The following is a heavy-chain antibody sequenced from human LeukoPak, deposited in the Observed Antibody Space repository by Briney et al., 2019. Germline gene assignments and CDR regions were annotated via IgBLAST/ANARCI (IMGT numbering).Heavy chain of an antibody. CDR3: AKDLVQVLRYFDWSIGGFDY. D-gene: IGHD3-9*01. J-gene: IGHJ4*02. CDR2: ISGSGGST. CDR1: GFTLSSYA. V-gene: IGHV3-23*01. Sequence: GGSLRLSCAASGFTLSSYAMSWVRQAPGKGLEWVSAISGSGGSTYYADSVKGRFTISRDNSKNTLYLQMNSLRAEDTAVYYCAKDLVQVLRYFDWSIGGFDYWGQGTLVTVSS.